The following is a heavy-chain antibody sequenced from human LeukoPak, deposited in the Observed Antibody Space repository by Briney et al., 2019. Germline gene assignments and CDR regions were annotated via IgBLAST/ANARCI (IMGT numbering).Heavy chain of an antibody. CDR1: GGSISSYY. Sequence: SETLSLTCTVSGGSISSYYWSWIRQPAGKGLEWIGRIYTSGSTNYNPSLKSRVTMSVDTSKNQFSLKLSSVTAADTAVYYCATQGRGYYDSSGLYYCDYWGQGTLVTVSS. CDR3: ATQGRGYYDSSGLYYCDY. J-gene: IGHJ4*02. V-gene: IGHV4-4*07. D-gene: IGHD3-22*01. CDR2: IYTSGST.